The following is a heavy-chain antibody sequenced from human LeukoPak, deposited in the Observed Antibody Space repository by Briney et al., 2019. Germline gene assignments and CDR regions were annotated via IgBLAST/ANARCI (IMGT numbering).Heavy chain of an antibody. D-gene: IGHD6-13*01. J-gene: IGHJ6*03. V-gene: IGHV3-21*01. CDR2: ISSSSTYI. Sequence: PGGSLRLSCAASGFTFSSYSMNWVRQAPGKGLEWVSSISSSSTYIYYADSVKGRFTISRDNAKNSLYLQMNSLRAEDTAVYSCAKEPRYSSSWRGDYYYMDVWGKGTTVTISS. CDR1: GFTFSSYS. CDR3: AKEPRYSSSWRGDYYYMDV.